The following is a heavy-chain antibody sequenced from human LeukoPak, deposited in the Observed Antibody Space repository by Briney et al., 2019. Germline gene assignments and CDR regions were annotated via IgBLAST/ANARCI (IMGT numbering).Heavy chain of an antibody. CDR3: ATDLFRLGYCSSTSYYGGY. CDR2: FDPEDGET. J-gene: IGHJ4*02. V-gene: IGHV1-24*01. CDR1: GYTLTELS. D-gene: IGHD2-2*01. Sequence: GASVKVSCKVSGYTLTELSLHWVRQAPGKGLEWMGGFDPEDGETIYAQKFQGRVTMTEDTSTDTAYMELSSLRSEDTAVYYCATDLFRLGYCSSTSYYGGYWGQGTLVTVSS.